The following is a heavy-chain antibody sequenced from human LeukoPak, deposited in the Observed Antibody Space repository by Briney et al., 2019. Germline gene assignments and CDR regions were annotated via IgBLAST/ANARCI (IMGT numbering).Heavy chain of an antibody. CDR2: INPNSGGT. J-gene: IGHJ4*02. V-gene: IGHV1-2*02. Sequence: ASVKVSCKASGYTFTGYYMHWVRQAPGQGLEWMGWINPNSGGTNYAQKFQARVTMTRDTSISTAYMELSRLRSDDTAVYYCARDLIPYDSSGYAFDYWGQGTLVTVSS. CDR3: ARDLIPYDSSGYAFDY. CDR1: GYTFTGYY. D-gene: IGHD3-22*01.